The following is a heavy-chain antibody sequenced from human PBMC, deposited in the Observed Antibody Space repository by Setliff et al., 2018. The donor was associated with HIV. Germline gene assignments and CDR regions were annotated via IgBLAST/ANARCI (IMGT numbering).Heavy chain of an antibody. V-gene: IGHV1-8*02. CDR2: MNPNSGNT. D-gene: IGHD3-22*01. J-gene: IGHJ6*03. CDR3: ARARRDSYDRGRRNHYYIDV. CDR1: GYTFTSYD. Sequence: GASVKVSCKASGYTFTSYDINWVRQATGQGLEWMGWMNPNSGNTGYAQKFQGRVTMTRDASISTAYMELNTLKFEDTAVYYCARARRDSYDRGRRNHYYIDVWGKGTPVTVSS.